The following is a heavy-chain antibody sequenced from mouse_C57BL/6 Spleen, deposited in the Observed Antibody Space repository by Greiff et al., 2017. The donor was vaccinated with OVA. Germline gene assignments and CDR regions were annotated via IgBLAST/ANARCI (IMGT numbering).Heavy chain of an antibody. Sequence: QVQLQQPGTELVKPGASVKLSCKASGYTFTSYWMHWVKQRPGQGLEWIGNINPGNGGTNYNEKFKSKATLTVDKSSSTAYMQLSSLTSEDSAVYYYAWKCGDGLYAMGCWGQGTTVTVSS. J-gene: IGHJ4*01. CDR3: AWKCGDGLYAMGC. V-gene: IGHV1-53*01. CDR2: INPGNGGT. CDR1: GYTFTSYW. D-gene: IGHD1-2*01.